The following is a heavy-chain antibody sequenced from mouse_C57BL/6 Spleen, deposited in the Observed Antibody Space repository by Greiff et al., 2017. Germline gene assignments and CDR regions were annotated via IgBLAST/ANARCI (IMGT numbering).Heavy chain of an antibody. V-gene: IGHV1-59*01. CDR3: ARSSTTVVAPDY. D-gene: IGHD1-1*01. CDR1: GYTFTSYW. Sequence: VQLQQPGAELVRPGTSVKLSCKASGYTFTSYWMHWVKQRPGQGLEWIGVIDPSDSYTNYNQKFKGKATLTVDTSSSTAYMQLSSLTSEDSAVYYCARSSTTVVAPDYWGQGTTLTVSS. J-gene: IGHJ2*01. CDR2: IDPSDSYT.